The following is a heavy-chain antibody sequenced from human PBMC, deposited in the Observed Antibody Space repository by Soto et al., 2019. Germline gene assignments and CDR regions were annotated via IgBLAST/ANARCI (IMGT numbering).Heavy chain of an antibody. CDR2: INAGNGNT. Sequence: QVQLVQSGAEVKKPGASVKVSCKASGYTFTNYAIHWVRQAPGQRLEWMGWINAGNGNTMYSQKFQGRVTITRDISANTAYMELSSLRSEDTTVYYCARSPRSGGNYYYCIDVWGQGTTVTVS. CDR3: ARSPRSGGNYYYCIDV. V-gene: IGHV1-3*01. CDR1: GYTFTNYA. D-gene: IGHD3-3*01. J-gene: IGHJ6*02.